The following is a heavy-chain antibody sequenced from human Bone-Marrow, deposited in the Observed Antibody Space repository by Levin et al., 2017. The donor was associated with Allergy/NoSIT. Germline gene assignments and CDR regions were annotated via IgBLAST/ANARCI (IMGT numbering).Heavy chain of an antibody. J-gene: IGHJ5*02. V-gene: IGHV4-59*11. CDR1: NGPISSHF. CDR2: ISYSGST. Sequence: SSETLSPTCTVSNGPISSHFWGWVRQPPGRGLEWIGHISYSGSTNYNLALRRRVTISIDTSKDQFSLRLSSVTPADTAVYFCARVSVAVADKGWFDPWGQGILVTVSS. CDR3: ARVSVAVADKGWFDP. D-gene: IGHD6-19*01.